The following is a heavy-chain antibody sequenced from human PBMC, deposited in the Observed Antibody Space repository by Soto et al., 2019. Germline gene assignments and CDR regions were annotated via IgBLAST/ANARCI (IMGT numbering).Heavy chain of an antibody. Sequence: NPSETLSLTCAVYGGSVNGYYWNWIRQPPGKGLEWIGEINHTGGTHYNPSLKSRATMSVNTSKNQFSLRLSSVTAADTAIYYCATRITVFGLLIPPFDPWGQGTQVTVS. CDR2: INHTGGT. CDR1: GGSVNGYY. D-gene: IGHD3-3*01. V-gene: IGHV4-34*01. CDR3: ATRITVFGLLIPPFDP. J-gene: IGHJ5*02.